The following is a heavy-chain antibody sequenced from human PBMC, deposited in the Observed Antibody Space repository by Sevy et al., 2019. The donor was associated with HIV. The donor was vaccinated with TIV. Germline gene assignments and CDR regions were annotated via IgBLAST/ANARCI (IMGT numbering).Heavy chain of an antibody. D-gene: IGHD2-15*01. J-gene: IGHJ3*01. CDR2: TGGRGGAT. CDR1: GFPFSSYA. CDR3: AKDVVAVVEDAFDV. V-gene: IGHV3-23*01. Sequence: GGSLRLSCAASGFPFSSYAMNWVRQGPGKGLEWVSATGGRGGATYYADSVKGRFTISRDNSMNTLYLQMDSLRAEDTAVYYCAKDVVAVVEDAFDVWGQGTMVTVSS.